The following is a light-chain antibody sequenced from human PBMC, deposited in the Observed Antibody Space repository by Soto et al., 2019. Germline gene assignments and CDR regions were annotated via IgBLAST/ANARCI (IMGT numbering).Light chain of an antibody. CDR2: DAS. J-gene: IGKJ4*01. Sequence: EIVLTQSPATLSLSPGERATLSCRASQNVIRYLAWYQQKPGQAPRLLIYDASNRATGVPSRFSGSGSGTDFTLTINNLEPEDFAIYYCQQRSNRPTFGGGTKVEIK. CDR1: QNVIRY. CDR3: QQRSNRPT. V-gene: IGKV3-11*01.